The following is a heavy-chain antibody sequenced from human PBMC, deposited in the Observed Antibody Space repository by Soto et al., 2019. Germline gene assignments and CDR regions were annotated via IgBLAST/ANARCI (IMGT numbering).Heavy chain of an antibody. V-gene: IGHV1-18*04. D-gene: IGHD2-8*01. J-gene: IGHJ4*02. CDR1: GYNFSTYG. CDR2: SNPYNGNT. CDR3: ARGWVYPQGRGPFDY. Sequence: ASVKVSCKASGYNFSTYGINWVRQAPGQRLEWLGWSNPYNGNTKYVQKFQDRVTLTTDTSATTAYMEVRSLRSDDTAMYFCARGWVYPQGRGPFDYWGQGTLVTVSS.